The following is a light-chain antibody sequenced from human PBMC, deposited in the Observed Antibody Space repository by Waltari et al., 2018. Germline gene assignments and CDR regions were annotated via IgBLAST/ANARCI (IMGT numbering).Light chain of an antibody. CDR1: QSIGSY. CDR3: QHSYSIPFI. Sequence: DFRLTQPPSSRPASVGDRVTITCRASQSIGSYLNWYQRKPGKAPNLLIYVATTLESGVPSRFTGSGSGTEFTLTINSLQPEDVATYYCQHSYSIPFIFGQGTKLEIK. CDR2: VAT. V-gene: IGKV1-39*01. J-gene: IGKJ2*01.